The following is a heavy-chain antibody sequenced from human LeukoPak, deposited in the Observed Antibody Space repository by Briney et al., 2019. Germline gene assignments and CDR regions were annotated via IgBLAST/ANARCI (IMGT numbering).Heavy chain of an antibody. Sequence: ASVKVSCKASGYTFTGYYMHWVRQAPGQGLEWMGWINPNSGGTNYAQKFQGRVTMTRDTSISTAYMELSRLRSDDTAVCYCARDDYDSSGQFDYWGQGTLVTVSS. CDR3: ARDDYDSSGQFDY. J-gene: IGHJ4*02. CDR1: GYTFTGYY. CDR2: INPNSGGT. V-gene: IGHV1-2*02. D-gene: IGHD3-22*01.